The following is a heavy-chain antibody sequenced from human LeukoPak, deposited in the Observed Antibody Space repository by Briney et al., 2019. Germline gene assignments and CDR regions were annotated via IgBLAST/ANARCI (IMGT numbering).Heavy chain of an antibody. J-gene: IGHJ6*02. CDR3: ARGFGESEYYYYGMDV. Sequence: SETLSLTCTVSGGSISSSSYYWGWIRQPPGRGLDWIGTKYYAGGTYYNPSLKSRVTISVDTSKNQFSLRLSSVTAADTAVYYCARGFGESEYYYYGMDVWGQGTTVTVSS. V-gene: IGHV4-39*01. D-gene: IGHD3-10*01. CDR2: KYYAGGT. CDR1: GGSISSSSYY.